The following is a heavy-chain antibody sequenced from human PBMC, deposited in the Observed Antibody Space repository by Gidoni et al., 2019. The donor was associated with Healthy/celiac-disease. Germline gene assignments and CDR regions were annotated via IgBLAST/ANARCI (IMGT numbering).Heavy chain of an antibody. J-gene: IGHJ4*02. V-gene: IGHV3-23*01. CDR2: ISGSGGST. CDR1: GFTFSSYA. Sequence: EVQLLESGGGLVQPGGSLRLSCAASGFTFSSYAMSWVRQAPGKGLEWVSAISGSGGSTYYADSVKGRFTISRDNSKNTLYLQMNSLRAEDTAVYYCAKEQTVDYGDYVGAGGFDYWGQGTLVTVSS. CDR3: AKEQTVDYGDYVGAGGFDY. D-gene: IGHD4-17*01.